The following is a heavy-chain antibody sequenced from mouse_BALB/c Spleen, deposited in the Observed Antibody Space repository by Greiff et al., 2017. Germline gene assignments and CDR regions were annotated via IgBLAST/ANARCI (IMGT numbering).Heavy chain of an antibody. V-gene: IGHV5-6*01. D-gene: IGHD2-4*01. CDR1: GFTFSSYG. CDR3: ARRGMITTRDYYAMDY. CDR2: ISSGGSYT. Sequence: DVHLVESGGDLVKPGGSLKLSCAASGFTFSSYGMSWVRQTPDKRLEWVATISSGGSYTYYPDSVKGRFTISRDNAKNTLYLQMSSLKSEDTAMYYCARRGMITTRDYYAMDYWGQGTSVTVSS. J-gene: IGHJ4*01.